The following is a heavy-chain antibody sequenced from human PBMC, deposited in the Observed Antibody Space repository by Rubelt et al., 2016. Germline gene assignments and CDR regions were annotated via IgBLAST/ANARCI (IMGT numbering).Heavy chain of an antibody. CDR1: SGSISRYY. V-gene: IGHV4-34*01. J-gene: IGHJ5*02. Sequence: QVQLQESGPGLVKPSETLSLTCTVSSGSISRYYWSWIRQPPGKGLEWIGEINHSGSTNYNPSLKSRVTISVDTSKNQFSLELVSLTAADTAVDYCASTPYDILTGYPDTEFDPWGQGTLVTVSS. CDR3: ASTPYDILTGYPDTEFDP. CDR2: INHSGST. D-gene: IGHD3-9*01.